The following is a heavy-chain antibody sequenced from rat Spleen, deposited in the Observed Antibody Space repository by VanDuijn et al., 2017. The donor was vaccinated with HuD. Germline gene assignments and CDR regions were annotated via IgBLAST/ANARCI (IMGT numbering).Heavy chain of an antibody. V-gene: IGHV2S13*01. Sequence: QVQLKESGPGLVQPSQTLSLTCTVSGFSLTSYHVHWVRQSPGKGLEWMAVIWSGGNTDYNSPFKSRLSISRDTSKSQVFLKVNSLKTEDTGIYYCTRNYAYYYDGSYHGGFDYWGQGVMVTVSS. CDR1: GFSLTSYH. J-gene: IGHJ2*01. CDR3: TRNYAYYYDGSYHGGFDY. CDR2: IWSGGNT. D-gene: IGHD1-12*02.